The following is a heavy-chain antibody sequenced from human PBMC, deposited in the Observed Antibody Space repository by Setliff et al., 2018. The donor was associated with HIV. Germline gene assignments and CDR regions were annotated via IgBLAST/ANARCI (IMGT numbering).Heavy chain of an antibody. V-gene: IGHV4-39*07. D-gene: IGHD2-2*01. CDR2: VYYTGST. J-gene: IGHJ3*02. CDR1: GGSISSTSYY. CDR3: AKTVPHSTAQDAFDI. Sequence: SETLSLTCSVSGGSISSTSYYWGWIRQPPGKGLEWIGNVYYTGSTYYNPPLKSRVTISIDTSKNQFSLKLSSVTAADTAVYYCAKTVPHSTAQDAFDIWGQGTMVTVSS.